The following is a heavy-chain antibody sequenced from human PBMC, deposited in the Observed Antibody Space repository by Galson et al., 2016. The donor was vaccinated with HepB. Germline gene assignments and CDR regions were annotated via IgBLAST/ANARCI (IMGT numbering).Heavy chain of an antibody. Sequence: SLRLSCAASAFTFSCCGMHWVRQAPGKGLEWVAVIWPDASNEKYADAVKGRFTISRDNSKNTVYLQMNNLRVEDTAVYYCAKVLIPTRYTGQTLDYWGQGTLVTVSS. D-gene: IGHD5-12*01. CDR2: IWPDASNE. CDR3: AKVLIPTRYTGQTLDY. CDR1: AFTFSCCG. V-gene: IGHV3-33*06. J-gene: IGHJ4*02.